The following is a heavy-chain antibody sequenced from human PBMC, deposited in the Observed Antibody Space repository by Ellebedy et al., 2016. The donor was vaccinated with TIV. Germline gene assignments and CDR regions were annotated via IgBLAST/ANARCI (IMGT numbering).Heavy chain of an antibody. Sequence: MPSETLSLTCSVSGGSVSSTRYYWAWIRQRPGKGLEYIGSVYYSGSPYYNPSFKSRVTLYADTSKNQFSLNLRTVTAADTAVYYCARTDPWQPIDDWGQGILVSVSS. J-gene: IGHJ4*02. D-gene: IGHD2-21*02. CDR1: GGSVSSTRYY. V-gene: IGHV4-39*01. CDR2: VYYSGSP. CDR3: ARTDPWQPIDD.